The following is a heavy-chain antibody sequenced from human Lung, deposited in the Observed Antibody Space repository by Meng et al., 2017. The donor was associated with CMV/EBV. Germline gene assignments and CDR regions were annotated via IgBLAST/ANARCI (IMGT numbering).Heavy chain of an antibody. CDR2: IKSKFDGETT. Sequence: EVQLVESGGGLVKPGGSLRLSCTGSGSGFIFSNLWINWVRQAPGKGLEWVGRIKSKFDGETTDYAAPVKGRFTISRDDSRNTLYLYMNSLKTEDTAVYYCTTDRPRSGGKTHDYWGQGPLVTVSS. CDR1: GSGFIFSNLW. D-gene: IGHD4-23*01. V-gene: IGHV3-15*01. CDR3: TTDRPRSGGKTHDY. J-gene: IGHJ4*02.